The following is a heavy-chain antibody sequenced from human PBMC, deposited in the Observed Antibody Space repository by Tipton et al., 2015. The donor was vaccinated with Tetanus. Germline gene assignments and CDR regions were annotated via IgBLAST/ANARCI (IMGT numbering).Heavy chain of an antibody. J-gene: IGHJ3*01. CDR1: GGSLTSGSFY. CDR2: IFVSGST. CDR3: ARRSYCTSTRCFDAFDL. V-gene: IGHV4-61*01. D-gene: IGHD2-8*01. Sequence: LRLSCTVSGGSLTSGSFYWSWIRQPPGKGLEWISYIFVSGSTNYNPALKSRVTISMDTSKNQISLNLTSVTAADTAVYFCARRSYCTSTRCFDAFDLWGPGTRVTVSS.